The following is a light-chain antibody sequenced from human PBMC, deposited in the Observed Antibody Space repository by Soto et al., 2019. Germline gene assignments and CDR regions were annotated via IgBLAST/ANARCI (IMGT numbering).Light chain of an antibody. Sequence: IQMTQSPSSLSASVGDRVTITCRASQGIRIDLGWFQQRPGKAPKLLIYAASTLQSGVPSRFSGSGSGTDFTLTISSLQPEDFAIYYCLQDYNYPRTFGQGTKVDIK. CDR3: LQDYNYPRT. V-gene: IGKV1-6*01. CDR2: AAS. CDR1: QGIRID. J-gene: IGKJ1*01.